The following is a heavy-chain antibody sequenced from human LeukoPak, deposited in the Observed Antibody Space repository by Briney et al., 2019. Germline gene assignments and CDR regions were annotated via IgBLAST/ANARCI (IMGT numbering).Heavy chain of an antibody. Sequence: GGTLRLSCAASGFTFDDYAMHWVRRAPGKGLVWVSRIKSDGSYTNYADSVKGRFTISRDNAKNSLYLHINSLRAEDTAVYYCARVQGSPYWGQGTLVTVSS. J-gene: IGHJ4*02. V-gene: IGHV3-74*01. CDR1: GFTFDDYA. CDR3: ARVQGSPY. CDR2: IKSDGSYT.